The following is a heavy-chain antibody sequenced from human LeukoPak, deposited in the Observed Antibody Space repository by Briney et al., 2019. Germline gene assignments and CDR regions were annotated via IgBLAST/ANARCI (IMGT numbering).Heavy chain of an antibody. CDR3: ARDFGPHDY. Sequence: PGGSLRLSCAASGFTFSSHWMSWVRQAPGKGLEWVANINQDGGEKYYVDSVRGRFTISRDNAKNPLYLQMNSLRAEGTAVYFCARDFGPHDYWGQGTLVTVSS. D-gene: IGHD3-10*01. CDR1: GFTFSSHW. J-gene: IGHJ4*02. CDR2: INQDGGEK. V-gene: IGHV3-7*05.